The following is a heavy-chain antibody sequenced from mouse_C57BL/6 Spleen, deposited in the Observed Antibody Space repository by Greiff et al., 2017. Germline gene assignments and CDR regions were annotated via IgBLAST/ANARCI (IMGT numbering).Heavy chain of an antibody. CDR2: IWTGGGT. V-gene: IGHV2-9-1*01. CDR3: ARYLGGSHYLDY. CDR1: GFSLTSYA. D-gene: IGHD1-1*01. J-gene: IGHJ2*01. Sequence: VHLVESGPGLMAPSQSLSITCTASGFSLTSYAISWVRQPPGQGLEWLGVIWTGGGTNYNSALKTKLSISKDNSKSQVFLKMDSLQTDGTARYYCARYLGGSHYLDYWGQGTTLTVSS.